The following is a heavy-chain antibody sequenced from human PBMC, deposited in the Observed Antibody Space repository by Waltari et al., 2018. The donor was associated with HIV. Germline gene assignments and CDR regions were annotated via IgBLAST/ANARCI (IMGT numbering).Heavy chain of an antibody. J-gene: IGHJ1*01. Sequence: EVQLVESGGGLVQPGGSLRLACAASGFTFSSYWMHWVRQAPGKGLVWVSRINSDGSITSHADSVKGRFTISRDNARNTLYLQMNSLGAEDTAMYYCPKGGTSGYTFGFGRWGQGTLVTVSS. V-gene: IGHV3-74*01. CDR3: PKGGTSGYTFGFGR. CDR1: GFTFSSYW. CDR2: INSDGSIT. D-gene: IGHD5-18*01.